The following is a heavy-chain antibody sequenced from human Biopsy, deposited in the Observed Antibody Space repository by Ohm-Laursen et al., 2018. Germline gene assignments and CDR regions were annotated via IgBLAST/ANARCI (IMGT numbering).Heavy chain of an antibody. V-gene: IGHV4-59*11. CDR3: ARAGYNPDWNFDL. CDR1: GGPIDRHY. J-gene: IGHJ2*01. CDR2: IYFTGRT. Sequence: PLSLTCTVSGGPIDRHYWSWIRQPPGKALEWIGYIYFTGRTSYNPSLKSRVNMSVNTSKKHFSLRLSSVTAADPAVYYCARAGYNPDWNFDLWGRGTRVTVSS. D-gene: IGHD5-24*01.